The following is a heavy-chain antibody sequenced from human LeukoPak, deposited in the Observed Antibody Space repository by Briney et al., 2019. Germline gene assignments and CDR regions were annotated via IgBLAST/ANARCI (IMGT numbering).Heavy chain of an antibody. J-gene: IGHJ4*02. V-gene: IGHV3-66*02. CDR3: ASHDSSGYSFSLYY. CDR1: GFTVSSNY. Sequence: PGGSLRLSRAASGFTVSSNYMSWVRQAPGKGLEWVSVIYSGGSTYYADSVKGRFTISRDNSKNTLYLQMNSLRAEDTAVYYCASHDSSGYSFSLYYWGQGTLVTVSS. CDR2: IYSGGST. D-gene: IGHD3-22*01.